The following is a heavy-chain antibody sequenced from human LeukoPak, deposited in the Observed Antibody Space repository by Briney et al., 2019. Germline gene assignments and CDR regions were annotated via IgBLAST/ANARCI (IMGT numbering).Heavy chain of an antibody. Sequence: VASVEVSCKASGGTFSSYAISWVRQAPGQGLEWMGGIIPIFGTANYAQKFQGRVTITADESTSTAYMELSSLRSEDTAVYYCARAGSRYSSGWCDYWGQGTLVTVSS. CDR2: IIPIFGTA. CDR3: ARAGSRYSSGWCDY. CDR1: GGTFSSYA. V-gene: IGHV1-69*13. D-gene: IGHD6-19*01. J-gene: IGHJ4*02.